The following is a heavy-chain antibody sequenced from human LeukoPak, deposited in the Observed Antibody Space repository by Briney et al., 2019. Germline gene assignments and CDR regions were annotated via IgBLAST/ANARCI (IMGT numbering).Heavy chain of an antibody. CDR2: TYYRSKWYN. CDR1: GDSVSSNSAA. CDR3: AREDRRDDILTGSYNWFDP. V-gene: IGHV6-1*01. Sequence: SQTLSLTCAISGDSVSSNSAAWNWIRQSPSRGLEWLGRTYYRSKWYNDYAVSVKSRITINPDTSKNQFSLQLNSVTPEDTAVYYCAREDRRDDILTGSYNWFDPWGQGTLVTVSS. D-gene: IGHD3-9*01. J-gene: IGHJ5*02.